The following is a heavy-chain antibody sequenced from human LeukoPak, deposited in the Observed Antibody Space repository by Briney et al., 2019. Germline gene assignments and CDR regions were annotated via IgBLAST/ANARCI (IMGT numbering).Heavy chain of an antibody. V-gene: IGHV4-59*11. Sequence: SETLSLTCTASGGSISGHYWSWIRQPPGKGLEWIGYIYYSGTTNYNPSLKSRVTISVDTSKNQFSLKLSSVTAADTAVYYCARGVYIAAAQYAYWGQGTLVTVSS. CDR3: ARGVYIAAAQYAY. CDR2: IYYSGTT. CDR1: GGSISGHY. D-gene: IGHD6-13*01. J-gene: IGHJ4*02.